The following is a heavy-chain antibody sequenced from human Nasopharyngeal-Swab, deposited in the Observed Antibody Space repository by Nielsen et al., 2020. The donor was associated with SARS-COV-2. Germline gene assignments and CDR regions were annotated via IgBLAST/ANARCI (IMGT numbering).Heavy chain of an antibody. Sequence: VRQAPGKGLEWVSYISSSSSTIYYADSVKGRFTISRDNAKNSLYLQINSLRAEDTAVYYCARDTKGSSGWPYYYYYYMDVWGKGTTVTVSS. J-gene: IGHJ6*03. D-gene: IGHD6-19*01. V-gene: IGHV3-48*01. CDR2: ISSSSSTI. CDR3: ARDTKGSSGWPYYYYYYMDV.